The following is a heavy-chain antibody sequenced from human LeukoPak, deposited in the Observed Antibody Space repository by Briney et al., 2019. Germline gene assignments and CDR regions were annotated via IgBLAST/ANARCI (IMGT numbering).Heavy chain of an antibody. CDR2: VDYSGST. D-gene: IGHD6-19*01. Sequence: SETLSLTCTVSGARLNNYYWNWVRQPPGKELEWIGNVDYSGSTRYNPSLKSRATMSLDSSKNQFSLRLTSVTAADMAVYYCARLTSSSGLFVLDYWGQGTLVTVSS. CDR3: ARLTSSSGLFVLDY. CDR1: GARLNNYY. J-gene: IGHJ4*02. V-gene: IGHV4-59*08.